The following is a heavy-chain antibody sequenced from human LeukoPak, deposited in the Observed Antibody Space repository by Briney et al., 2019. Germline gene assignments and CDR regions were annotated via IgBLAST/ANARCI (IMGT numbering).Heavy chain of an antibody. CDR3: ARGPRITIFGVVSVMLRGVFDY. CDR2: INHSGST. J-gene: IGHJ4*02. CDR1: GGSFSVYY. D-gene: IGHD3-3*01. V-gene: IGHV4-34*01. Sequence: SETLSLTCAVYGGSFSVYYWSSIPQPPGRGLEWIGEINHSGSTNYNPSLKSRVSISIDTSKNHFSLNLSSVTAADTAVYYCARGPRITIFGVVSVMLRGVFDYWGQGTLVTVSS.